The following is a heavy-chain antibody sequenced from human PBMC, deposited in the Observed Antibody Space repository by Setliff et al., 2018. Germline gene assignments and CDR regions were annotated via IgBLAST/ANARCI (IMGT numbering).Heavy chain of an antibody. V-gene: IGHV4-34*01. CDR3: AREARYSSAWYSYYYGMDV. Sequence: PSETLSLTCAVYGGSFSGYYWSWIRQPPGKGLEWIGEINHSGSTNYNPSLKSRVTISVDTSKNQFSLKLSSVTAADTAVYFCAREARYSSAWYSYYYGMDVWGQGTTVTVSS. J-gene: IGHJ6*02. CDR2: INHSGST. D-gene: IGHD6-19*01. CDR1: GGSFSGYY.